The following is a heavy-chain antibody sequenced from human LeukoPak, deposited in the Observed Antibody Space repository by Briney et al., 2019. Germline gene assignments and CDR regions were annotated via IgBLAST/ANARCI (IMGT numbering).Heavy chain of an antibody. J-gene: IGHJ4*02. CDR2: IYYSGST. D-gene: IGHD3-22*01. CDR1: GGSISSYY. CDR3: ARLDSSGFYPHDY. Sequence: SETLSLTCTVSGGSISSYYWTWIRQPPGKGLEWIWYIYYSGSTNYNPSLESRVTISVDTSKNQFSLKLSSVTAADTAVYYCARLDSSGFYPHDYWGQGILVTVSS. V-gene: IGHV4-59*08.